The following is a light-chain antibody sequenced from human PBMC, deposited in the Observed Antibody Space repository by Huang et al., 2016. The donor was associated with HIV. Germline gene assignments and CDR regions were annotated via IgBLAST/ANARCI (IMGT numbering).Light chain of an antibody. V-gene: IGKV1-33*01. CDR1: QDISNY. Sequence: DFQMTQSPSSLSASVGDRVTITCQASQDISNYLNWYQQKPGKAPKLLIYDASNLETGVPSRFSGSGSGTDFTFTISSLQPEDIATYYCQQYDNLPRFGGGTKVEIK. CDR3: QQYDNLPR. CDR2: DAS. J-gene: IGKJ4*01.